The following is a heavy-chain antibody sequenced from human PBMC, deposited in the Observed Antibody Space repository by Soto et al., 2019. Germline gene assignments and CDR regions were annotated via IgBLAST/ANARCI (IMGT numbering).Heavy chain of an antibody. V-gene: IGHV4-34*01. CDR3: ARGYYPIKFVAFDI. Sequence: SETLSLTCAVYGGSFSGYYWSWIRQPPGKGLEWIGEINHSGSTNYNPSLKSRVTISVDTSKNQFSLKLSSVTAADTAVYYCARGYYPIKFVAFDIWGQGTMVTVSS. D-gene: IGHD3-10*01. J-gene: IGHJ3*02. CDR1: GGSFSGYY. CDR2: INHSGST.